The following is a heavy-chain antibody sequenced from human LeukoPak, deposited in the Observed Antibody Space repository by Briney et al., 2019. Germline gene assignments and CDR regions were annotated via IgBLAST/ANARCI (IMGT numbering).Heavy chain of an antibody. J-gene: IGHJ4*02. D-gene: IGHD3-22*01. V-gene: IGHV1-18*01. CDR3: ARDSEYYYDSSGYPPVDY. CDR2: ISAYNGNT. Sequence: ASVKVSCKASGYTFTSYGISWVRQAPGQGLEWMGWISAYNGNTNYAQKLQGRVTMTTDTSTRKAYMELRSLRSDDTAVYYCARDSEYYYDSSGYPPVDYWGQGTLVTVSS. CDR1: GYTFTSYG.